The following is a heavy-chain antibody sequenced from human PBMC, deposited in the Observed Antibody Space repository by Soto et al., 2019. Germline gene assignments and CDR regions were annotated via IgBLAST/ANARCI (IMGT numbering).Heavy chain of an antibody. CDR3: ERDGHESSGYYPDYFQH. CDR2: IYSGGST. D-gene: IGHD3-22*01. Sequence: EVQLVESGGGLVQPGGSLRLSCAASGFTVSSNYMSWVRQAPGKGLEWVSVIYSGGSTYYADSVKGRFTISRDNSKNTLYLPMNSLRVEDTAVYYCERDGHESSGYYPDYFQHWGQGTLVTVSS. J-gene: IGHJ1*01. CDR1: GFTVSSNY. V-gene: IGHV3-66*01.